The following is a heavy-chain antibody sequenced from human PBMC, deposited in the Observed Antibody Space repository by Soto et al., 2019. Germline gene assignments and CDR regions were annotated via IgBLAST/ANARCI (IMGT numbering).Heavy chain of an antibody. CDR2: ISYDGSNK. V-gene: IGHV3-30*18. D-gene: IGHD6-13*01. Sequence: GGSLRLSCAASGFTFSSYGMHWVRQAPGKGLEWVAVISYDGSNKYYADSVKGRFTISKDNSKNTLYLQMNSLRAEETAVYYCAKLQAAAGTFDYWGQGTLVTVSS. CDR3: AKLQAAAGTFDY. CDR1: GFTFSSYG. J-gene: IGHJ4*02.